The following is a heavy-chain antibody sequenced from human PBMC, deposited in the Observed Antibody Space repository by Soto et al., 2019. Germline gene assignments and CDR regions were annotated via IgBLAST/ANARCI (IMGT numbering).Heavy chain of an antibody. V-gene: IGHV3-33*01. CDR3: ARLSDFWSGRRHGMDV. CDR1: GFTFSSYG. D-gene: IGHD3-3*01. J-gene: IGHJ6*02. Sequence: GALRLSCAASGFTFSSYGMHWVRQAPGKGLEWVAVIWYDGSNKYYADSVKGRFTISRDNSKNTLYLQMNSLRAEDTAVYYCARLSDFWSGRRHGMDVWGQGTTVTLSS. CDR2: IWYDGSNK.